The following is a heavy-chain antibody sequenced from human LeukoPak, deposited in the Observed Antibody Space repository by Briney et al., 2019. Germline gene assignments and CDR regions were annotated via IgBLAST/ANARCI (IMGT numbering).Heavy chain of an antibody. V-gene: IGHV3-53*01. CDR2: IYIGGST. CDR1: GLTVSSNY. J-gene: IGHJ4*02. CDR3: ARDLPYSSSDRTPFDY. D-gene: IGHD6-6*01. Sequence: GGSLRLSCAASGLTVSSNYMTWVRQAPGKGLEWVSVIYIGGSTYYADSVKGRFTISRDNSKHTLYLQMNSLTVEDTAVYYCARDLPYSSSDRTPFDYWGQGTLVTVSS.